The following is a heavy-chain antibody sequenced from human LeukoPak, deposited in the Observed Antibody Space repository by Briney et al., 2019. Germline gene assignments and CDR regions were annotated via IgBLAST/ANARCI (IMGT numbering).Heavy chain of an antibody. J-gene: IGHJ5*02. CDR2: INHSGST. CDR1: GGFLRGYY. Sequence: SETLCLPRAVRGGFLRGYYWSWIRQPPRKGVGGIGEINHSGSTNYNPSLKSRVTISVDTSKNQFSLKLSSVTAADTAVYYCARINWNHGRFDPWGQGTLVTVSS. CDR3: ARINWNHGRFDP. D-gene: IGHD1-20*01. V-gene: IGHV4-34*01.